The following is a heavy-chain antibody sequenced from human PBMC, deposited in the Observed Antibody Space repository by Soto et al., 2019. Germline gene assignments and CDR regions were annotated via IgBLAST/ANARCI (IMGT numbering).Heavy chain of an antibody. CDR2: ISHDGSNA. CDR3: AKQGIEVAGTDYFDY. V-gene: IGHV3-30*18. Sequence: QVQLVESGGGVVQPGKSLRLSCAAAGFIFRSYGVHWVRQAPGKGLEGVAVISHDGSNAYYADAVNGPFTISRDNAKNTVYLQMNSLRAEDTAVYYCAKQGIEVAGTDYFDYWGQGALVTVAS. D-gene: IGHD6-19*01. J-gene: IGHJ4*02. CDR1: GFIFRSYG.